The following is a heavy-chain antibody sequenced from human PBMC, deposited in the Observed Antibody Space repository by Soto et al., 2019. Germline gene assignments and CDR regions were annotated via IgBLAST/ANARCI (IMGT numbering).Heavy chain of an antibody. CDR2: IYWDDDK. CDR3: AHRVLRTVFGLVTTTAIYFDF. Sequence: SGPTLVNPTQTLTLTCTFSGFSLTTSGLGVGWIRQSPGKAPECLALIYWDDDKRYSPSLKSRLTITKDTSKNQVVLTMANLDPADTATYYCAHRVLRTVFGLVTTTAIYFDFWGQGTPVTVSS. CDR1: GFSLTTSGLG. V-gene: IGHV2-5*02. D-gene: IGHD3-3*01. J-gene: IGHJ4*02.